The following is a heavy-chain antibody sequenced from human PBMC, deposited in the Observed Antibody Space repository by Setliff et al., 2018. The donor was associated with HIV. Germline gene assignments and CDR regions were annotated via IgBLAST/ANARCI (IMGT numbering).Heavy chain of an antibody. CDR2: ISSVSGSTI. V-gene: IGHV3-48*01. J-gene: IGHJ4*02. CDR1: GFTFSRYS. CDR3: ARTNNNYYYDTSDYFAGYYFDS. Sequence: GGSLRLSCAASGFTFSRYSMNWVRQAPGKGLEWVSYISSVSGSTIYHADSVKGRFTISRDNAKNSMFLQMNSLRAEDTAVYYCARTNNNYYYDTSDYFAGYYFDSWGQGTLVTVSS. D-gene: IGHD3-22*01.